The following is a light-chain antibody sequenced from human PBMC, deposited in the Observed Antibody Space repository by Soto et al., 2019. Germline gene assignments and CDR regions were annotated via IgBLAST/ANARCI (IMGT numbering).Light chain of an antibody. CDR1: SSDVGNYKN. J-gene: IGLJ1*01. CDR3: FSYTSSGTYV. CDR2: EVS. Sequence: QSVLTQPASVSGSPGQSITLSCTGTSSDVGNYKNVSWYQQHPGKAPKLMIYEVSNRPSGVSNRFSGSKSGNTASLTISGLQAEDETDYYCFSYTSSGTYVFGTGTKLTVL. V-gene: IGLV2-14*01.